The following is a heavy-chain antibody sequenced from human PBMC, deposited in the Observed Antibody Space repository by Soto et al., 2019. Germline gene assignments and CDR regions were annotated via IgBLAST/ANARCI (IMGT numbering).Heavy chain of an antibody. J-gene: IGHJ5*02. D-gene: IGHD3-10*01. CDR3: ARHYRRITMVRGVIIPALQWFDP. CDR1: GGSISSSSYY. Sequence: SETLSLTCTVAGGSISSSSYYWGWIRQPPGKGLEWIGSIYYSGSTYYNPSLKSRVTISVATSKNHFSLKLSSVTAADTAVYYCARHYRRITMVRGVIIPALQWFDPRGQGTLVT. CDR2: IYYSGST. V-gene: IGHV4-39*01.